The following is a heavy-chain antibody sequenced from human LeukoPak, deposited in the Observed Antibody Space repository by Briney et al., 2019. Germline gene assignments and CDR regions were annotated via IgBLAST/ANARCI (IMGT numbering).Heavy chain of an antibody. CDR3: ARTPEYYYDSSGYYGR. CDR1: GFTFSSYW. Sequence: GGSLRLSCAASGFTFSSYWMHWVRQAPGKGLVWVSRINSDGSSTSYADSVKGRFTISRDNAKNTLHLQMNSLRAEDTAVYYCARTPEYYYDSSGYYGRWGQGTLVTVSS. CDR2: INSDGSST. J-gene: IGHJ4*02. V-gene: IGHV3-74*01. D-gene: IGHD3-22*01.